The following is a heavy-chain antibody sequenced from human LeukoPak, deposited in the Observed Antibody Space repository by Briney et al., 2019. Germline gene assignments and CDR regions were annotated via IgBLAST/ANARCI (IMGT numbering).Heavy chain of an antibody. CDR3: ARATGAASSLYMDV. CDR1: GGTFSSYT. CDR2: IIPILGIA. Sequence: SVKVSCKASGGTFSSYTISWVRQAPGQGLEWMGRIIPILGIANYAQKFQGRVTITADKSTSTAYMELSSLRSEDTAVYYCARATGAASSLYMDVWGKGITVTVSS. D-gene: IGHD1-14*01. V-gene: IGHV1-69*02. J-gene: IGHJ6*03.